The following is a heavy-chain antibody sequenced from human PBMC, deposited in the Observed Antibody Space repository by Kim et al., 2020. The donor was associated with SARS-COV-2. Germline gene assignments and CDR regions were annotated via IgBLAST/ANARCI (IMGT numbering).Heavy chain of an antibody. D-gene: IGHD1-1*01. CDR1: GFTFSSYA. CDR3: AKDRTLPTGTAFDY. CDR2: ISGSGGST. J-gene: IGHJ4*02. Sequence: GGSLRLSCAASGFTFSSYAMSWVRQAPGKGLEWVSAISGSGGSTYYADSVKGRFTISRDNSENTLYLQMNSLRAEDTAVYYCAKDRTLPTGTAFDYWGQGTLVTVSS. V-gene: IGHV3-23*01.